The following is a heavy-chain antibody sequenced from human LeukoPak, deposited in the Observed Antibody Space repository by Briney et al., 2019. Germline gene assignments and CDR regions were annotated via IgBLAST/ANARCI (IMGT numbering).Heavy chain of an antibody. CDR2: IHYSGGT. V-gene: IGHV4-59*01. CDR3: AGGGYCSSSSCFAPLFDW. J-gene: IGHJ4*02. Sequence: SETLSLTCTVSGASISRYYWSWIRQPPGKGLEWIGYIHYSGGTNYNAPLKSRVAMSLDTSKNQFSLRLRSVTAADTALYFCAGGGYCSSSSCFAPLFDWWGQGTLVTVSS. CDR1: GASISRYY. D-gene: IGHD2-2*01.